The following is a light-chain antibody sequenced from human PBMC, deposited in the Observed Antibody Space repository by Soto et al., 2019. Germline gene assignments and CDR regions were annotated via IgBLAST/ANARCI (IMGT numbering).Light chain of an antibody. CDR2: GAS. Sequence: DIQMTQSPSSVSASVGDRVTITCRASQGINNCVAWYQQQPGKAPKLLMSGASTLQSGVPSRFSGGGSGTRFTLIIISLQPEDFATYYCQQTNTFLPLTFGGGTKVDLK. V-gene: IGKV1-12*01. CDR3: QQTNTFLPLT. J-gene: IGKJ4*01. CDR1: QGINNC.